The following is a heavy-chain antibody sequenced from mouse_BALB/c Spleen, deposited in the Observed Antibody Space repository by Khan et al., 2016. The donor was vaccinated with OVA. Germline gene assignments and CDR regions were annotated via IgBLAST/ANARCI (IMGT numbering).Heavy chain of an antibody. Sequence: VQLQESGAELMKPGASVKISCKPTGYTFSSYWIEWVQQRPGHGLEWIGEILPGSNSTTYHERFPGQATITADKSSNTAYMQLSSLTSEDSASYDCARRNYYGSTSWFGYWGQGTLVTGSA. J-gene: IGHJ3*01. D-gene: IGHD1-1*01. CDR3: ARRNYYGSTSWFGY. CDR2: ILPGSNST. V-gene: IGHV1-9*01. CDR1: GYTFSSYW.